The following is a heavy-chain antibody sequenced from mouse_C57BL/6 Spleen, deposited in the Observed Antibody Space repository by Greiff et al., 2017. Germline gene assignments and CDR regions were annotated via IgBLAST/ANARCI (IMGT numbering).Heavy chain of an antibody. J-gene: IGHJ2*01. Sequence: VKLMESGAELVRPGASVTLSCKASGYTFTDYEMHWVKQTPVHGLEWIGAIDPETGGTAYNQKFKGKAILTADKSSSTAYMELRSLTSEDSAVYYCTGLGEFDYWGQGTTLTVSS. CDR1: GYTFTDYE. CDR2: IDPETGGT. CDR3: TGLGEFDY. V-gene: IGHV1-15*01. D-gene: IGHD3-3*01.